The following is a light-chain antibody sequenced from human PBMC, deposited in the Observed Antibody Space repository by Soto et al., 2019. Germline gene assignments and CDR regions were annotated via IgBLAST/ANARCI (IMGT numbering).Light chain of an antibody. CDR2: KAS. J-gene: IGKJ1*01. CDR1: QSISSW. V-gene: IGKV1-5*03. Sequence: DIQMTQSPSTLSASVGDRVTITCRASQSISSWFAWFQQKPGKAPKRLIYKASSLESGVPSRFSGSGSGTEFTLTISSLQPDDFATYYCQQYNSYSWTFGQGTKVDI. CDR3: QQYNSYSWT.